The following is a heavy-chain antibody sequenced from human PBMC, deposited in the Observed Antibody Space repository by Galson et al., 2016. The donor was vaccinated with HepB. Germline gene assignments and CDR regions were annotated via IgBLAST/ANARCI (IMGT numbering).Heavy chain of an antibody. CDR1: GYSFISYA. J-gene: IGHJ1*01. Sequence: SVKVSCKASGYSFISYAISWVRRAPGQGLEWMGWISVYSGNTNYAQNLQGRVTMTTDTSTNTAYMELRSLRSDDTAVYYCARISKSGSSWYRYWGQGTLVTVSS. CDR2: ISVYSGNT. CDR3: ARISKSGSSWYRY. D-gene: IGHD6-13*01. V-gene: IGHV1-18*01.